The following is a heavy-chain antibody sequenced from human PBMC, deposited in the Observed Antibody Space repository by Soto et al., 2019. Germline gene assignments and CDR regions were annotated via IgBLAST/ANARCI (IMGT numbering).Heavy chain of an antibody. Sequence: GGSLRLSCAASGFTFSSYWMHWVRQGPGKGLVWVSLINSDGSGPTYADSVKGRFTISRDNAKNTLYLQMNSLRAEDTAVYYCARGDGGYLKHWGQGTMVTVYS. V-gene: IGHV3-74*01. J-gene: IGHJ1*01. CDR1: GFTFSSYW. CDR3: ARGDGGYLKH. CDR2: INSDGSGP. D-gene: IGHD2-21*02.